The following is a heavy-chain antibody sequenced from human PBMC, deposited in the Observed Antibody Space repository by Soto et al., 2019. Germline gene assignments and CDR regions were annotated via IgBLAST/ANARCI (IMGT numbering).Heavy chain of an antibody. D-gene: IGHD2-2*01. CDR1: GFTFSSYG. CDR2: IWYDGSNK. J-gene: IGHJ4*02. CDR3: AKVLNNHPQLPYHYFDY. Sequence: HPGGSLRLSCAASGFTFSSYGMHWVRQAPGKGLEWVAVIWYDGSNKYYADSVKGRFTISRDNSKNTLYLQMNSLRAEDTAVYYCAKVLNNHPQLPYHYFDYWGQGTLVTVSS. V-gene: IGHV3-33*03.